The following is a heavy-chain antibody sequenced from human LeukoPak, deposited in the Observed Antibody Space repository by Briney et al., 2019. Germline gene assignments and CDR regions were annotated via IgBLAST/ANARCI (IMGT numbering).Heavy chain of an antibody. CDR3: ARGVRYCTTPSCSTPFDY. CDR1: GFAVSSNY. Sequence: GGSLRLSCAASGFAVSSNYMSWVRQAPGKGLEWVSVIYSSGITYYADSVKGRFTISRDNSKNTLYLQMNSLRAEDTAVYYCARGVRYCTTPSCSTPFDYWGQGTLVTVSS. V-gene: IGHV3-53*01. CDR2: IYSSGIT. D-gene: IGHD2-2*01. J-gene: IGHJ4*02.